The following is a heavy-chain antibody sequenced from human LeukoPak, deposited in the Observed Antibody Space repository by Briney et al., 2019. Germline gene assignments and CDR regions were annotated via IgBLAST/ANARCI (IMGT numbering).Heavy chain of an antibody. CDR2: IKPDGNDK. V-gene: IGHV3-7*03. Sequence: GGSLRLSCAASGFTFSIHWMTWVRQAPGKGLEWVATIKPDGNDKYFVDSVKGRFTVSRDNAKTSLYLQMNSLRAEDTAVYYCAKESTDGYSLSHRFDYWGQGTLVTVSS. D-gene: IGHD5-18*01. CDR3: AKESTDGYSLSHRFDY. J-gene: IGHJ4*02. CDR1: GFTFSIHW.